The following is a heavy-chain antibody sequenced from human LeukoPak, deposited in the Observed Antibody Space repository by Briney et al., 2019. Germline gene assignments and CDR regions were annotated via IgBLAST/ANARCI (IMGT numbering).Heavy chain of an antibody. D-gene: IGHD2-15*01. V-gene: IGHV3-48*03. CDR2: ISSSGSTI. CDR1: GFTFSSYE. CDR3: ARLTQNDAFDI. J-gene: IGHJ3*02. Sequence: GGSLRLSCAASGFTFSSYEMKWVRQAPGKGLEWVSYISSSGSTIYYADSVKGRFTIPRDNAKNSLYLQMKSLRAEDTAVYYCARLTQNDAFDIWGQGTMVTVSS.